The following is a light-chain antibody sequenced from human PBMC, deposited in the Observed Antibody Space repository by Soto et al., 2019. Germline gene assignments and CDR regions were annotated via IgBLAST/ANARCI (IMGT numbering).Light chain of an antibody. CDR2: EVS. CDR1: QSLLHSDGKTY. Sequence: IVMTQTPLSLSVTPGQPASISCKSSQSLLHSDGKTYLYWYLQRPGQPPQLLMSEVSDRFSGVPDRFSGTGSGTDCTLTISRVEAEDVGLYSCMQTKQLPLTFGPGTKVDIK. CDR3: MQTKQLPLT. J-gene: IGKJ3*01. V-gene: IGKV2D-29*01.